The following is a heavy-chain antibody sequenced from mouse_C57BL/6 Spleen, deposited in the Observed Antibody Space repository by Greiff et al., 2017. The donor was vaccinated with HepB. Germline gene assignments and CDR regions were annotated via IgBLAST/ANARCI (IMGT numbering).Heavy chain of an antibody. CDR3: ARGALWTMDY. Sequence: VQLQESGAELVKPGASVKLSCKASGYTFTSYWMHWVKQRPGQGLEWIGMIHPNSGSTNYNEKFKSKATLTVDKSSSTAYMQLSSLTSEDSAVYYCARGALWTMDYWGQGTSVTVSS. CDR2: IHPNSGST. CDR1: GYTFTSYW. J-gene: IGHJ4*01. D-gene: IGHD3-1*01. V-gene: IGHV1-64*01.